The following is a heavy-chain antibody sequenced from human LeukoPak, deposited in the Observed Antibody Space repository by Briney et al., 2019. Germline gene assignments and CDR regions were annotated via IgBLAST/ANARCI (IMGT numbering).Heavy chain of an antibody. Sequence: SETLSLTCAVYGGSFSGYYWSWIRQPPGKGLEWIGEINHSGSTNYNPSLKSRVTISVDTSKNQFSLKVSSVTAADTAVYYCARTESYGDYGNGAFDIWGQGTMVTVSS. CDR2: INHSGST. J-gene: IGHJ3*02. D-gene: IGHD4-17*01. CDR3: ARTESYGDYGNGAFDI. V-gene: IGHV4-34*01. CDR1: GGSFSGYY.